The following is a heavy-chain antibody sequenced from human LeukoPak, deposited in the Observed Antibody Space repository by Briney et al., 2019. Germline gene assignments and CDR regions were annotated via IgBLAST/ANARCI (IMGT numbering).Heavy chain of an antibody. V-gene: IGHV1-2*02. J-gene: IGHJ4*02. CDR2: INPNSGGT. CDR1: GYTFTGYY. Sequence: ASVKVSCKASGYTFTGYYMHWARQAPGQGLEWMGWINPNSGGTNYAQKFQGRVTMTRDTSISTAYMELSRLRSDDTAVYYCAEGFYGDYPFDYWGQGTLVTVSS. D-gene: IGHD4-17*01. CDR3: AEGFYGDYPFDY.